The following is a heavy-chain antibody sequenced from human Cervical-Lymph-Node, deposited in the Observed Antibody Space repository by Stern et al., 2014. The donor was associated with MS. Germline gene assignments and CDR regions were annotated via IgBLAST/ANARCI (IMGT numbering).Heavy chain of an antibody. V-gene: IGHV1-24*01. CDR3: ASAVTGLNYYFHALDV. Sequence: SGAEVKKPGASVKVSCKVSGYTLNDLSLHWVRQAPGEGLEWMGGSSPEDGETIFAQGLQGRVTVTEDTSTDTAYMELSSLRSEDTAVYYCASAVTGLNYYFHALDVWGQGTTVTVSS. J-gene: IGHJ6*02. D-gene: IGHD6-19*01. CDR1: GYTLNDLS. CDR2: SSPEDGET.